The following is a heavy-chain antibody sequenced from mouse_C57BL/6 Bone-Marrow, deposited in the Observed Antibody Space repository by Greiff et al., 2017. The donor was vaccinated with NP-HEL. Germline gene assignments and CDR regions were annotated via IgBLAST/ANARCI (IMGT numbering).Heavy chain of an antibody. Sequence: VKLMESGAGRVAPSQSLSITCTVSGFSLTSYAISWVRQPPGKGLEWLGVIGTGGGTNYNSALKSRLSISKDNSKSQVFLKMNSLQTDDTARYYCARIGLRERGSDMDYWGQGTSVTVSS. D-gene: IGHD2-4*01. CDR1: GFSLTSYA. J-gene: IGHJ4*01. V-gene: IGHV2-9-1*01. CDR2: IGTGGGT. CDR3: ARIGLRERGSDMDY.